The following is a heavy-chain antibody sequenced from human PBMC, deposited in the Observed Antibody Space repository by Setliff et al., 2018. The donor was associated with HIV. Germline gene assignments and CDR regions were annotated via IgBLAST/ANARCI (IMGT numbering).Heavy chain of an antibody. D-gene: IGHD6-13*01. Sequence: GASVKVSCKASGYTFSTHAMHWVRQAPGQRLEWMGWINAGNGNTKYSQKFQGRVTITRDTSASTAYMEVRSLRSEDTAVYYCARDFPSPDYSSSWAHLYYHYGMDVWGQGTKVTVS. CDR2: INAGNGNT. J-gene: IGHJ6*02. CDR1: GYTFSTHA. V-gene: IGHV1-3*01. CDR3: ARDFPSPDYSSSWAHLYYHYGMDV.